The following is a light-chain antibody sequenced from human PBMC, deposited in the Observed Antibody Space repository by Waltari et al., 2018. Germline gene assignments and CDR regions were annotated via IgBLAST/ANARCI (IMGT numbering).Light chain of an antibody. CDR2: KDS. V-gene: IGLV3-25*03. CDR3: QAADINGLSWV. Sequence: SSELTQPPSVSVSPGQTARITCFGDALPKQYANWYQQKSGQAPVQIIYKDSERPSDIPGVFYGSTSGTTVTLTISGVQAQDEADYYCQAADINGLSWVFGGGTKLTVL. J-gene: IGLJ3*02. CDR1: ALPKQY.